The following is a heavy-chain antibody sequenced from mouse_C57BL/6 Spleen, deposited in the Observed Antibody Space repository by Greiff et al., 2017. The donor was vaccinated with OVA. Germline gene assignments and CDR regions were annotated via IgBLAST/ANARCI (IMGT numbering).Heavy chain of an antibody. V-gene: IGHV1-82*01. D-gene: IGHD1-1*01. J-gene: IGHJ1*03. CDR1: GYAFSSSW. CDR2: IYPGDGDT. CDR3: ARYYYGSSLLFDV. Sequence: VQLQQSGPELVKPGASVKISCKASGYAFSSSWMNWVKQRPGKGLEWIGRIYPGDGDTNYNGKFKGKATLTADKSSSTAYMQLSSLTSEDSAVYFCARYYYGSSLLFDVWGTGTTVTVSS.